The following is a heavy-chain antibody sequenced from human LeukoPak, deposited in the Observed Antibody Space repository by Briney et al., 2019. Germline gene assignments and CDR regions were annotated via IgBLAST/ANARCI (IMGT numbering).Heavy chain of an antibody. V-gene: IGHV3-21*01. CDR3: ARVEVTMVRGVNDY. CDR1: GFTFSSYS. D-gene: IGHD3-10*01. CDR2: ISSSSSYM. Sequence: GGSLRLSCAASGFTFSSYSMNWVRQAPGKGLEWVSSISSSSSYMYYADSVKGRFTISRDNAKNSLYLQMSSLRAEDTAVYYCARVEVTMVRGVNDYWGQGTLVTVSS. J-gene: IGHJ4*02.